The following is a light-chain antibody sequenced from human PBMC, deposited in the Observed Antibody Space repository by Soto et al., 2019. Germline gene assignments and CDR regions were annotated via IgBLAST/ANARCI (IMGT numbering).Light chain of an antibody. Sequence: DIQMTQSHSTLSASVGDRVTITCRASQSISNYLNWYQQKPGKAPKVLIYAASNLQSGVPSRFSGSGSGTDFTLTISSLQPEDFATYYCQQSYSTPITFGQGTRLEIK. CDR1: QSISNY. CDR3: QQSYSTPIT. CDR2: AAS. J-gene: IGKJ5*01. V-gene: IGKV1-39*01.